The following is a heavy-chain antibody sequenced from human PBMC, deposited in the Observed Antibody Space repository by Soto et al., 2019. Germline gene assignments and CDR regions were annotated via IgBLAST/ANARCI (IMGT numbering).Heavy chain of an antibody. CDR1: GGTFSGYY. V-gene: IGHV4-34*01. D-gene: IGHD5-18*01. CDR2: INHSGST. CDR3: ARGRGYSYD. Sequence: QVQLQQWGAGLLKPSETLSLTCAVYGGTFSGYYWSWIRQPPGQGLEWIGEINHSGSTNYNPNLKSRVTISVDTSKNQFSLKLSYVTAADTAVYYCARGRGYSYDWGQGTLVTVSS. J-gene: IGHJ4*02.